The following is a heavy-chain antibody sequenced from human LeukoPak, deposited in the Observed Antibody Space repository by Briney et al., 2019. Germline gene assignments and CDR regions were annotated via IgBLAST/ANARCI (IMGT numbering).Heavy chain of an antibody. CDR3: ARDMVAAAGTY. Sequence: SETLSLTCTVSGYSISSGYYWSWIRPPPGEGLEWIGAIFHSGTTYYNPSLQSRVTISVDTPKNQFSLKLSSVTAADTAVYYCARDMVAAAGTYWGQGTLVTVSS. CDR2: IFHSGTT. J-gene: IGHJ4*02. CDR1: GYSISSGYY. D-gene: IGHD6-13*01. V-gene: IGHV4-38-2*02.